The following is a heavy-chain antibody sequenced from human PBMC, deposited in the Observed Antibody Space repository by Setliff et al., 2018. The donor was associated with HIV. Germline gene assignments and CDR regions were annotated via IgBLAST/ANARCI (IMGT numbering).Heavy chain of an antibody. J-gene: IGHJ4*02. Sequence: GGSLRLSCAASGFTFSSFWMSWVRQAPGKGLEWVANINQVESEKYYVDSVKGRFTISRDNAKNSLYLQMNGLRAEDTAVYYCANMQWASNAWYSFDYWGQGALVTVSS. CDR3: ANMQWASNAWYSFDY. V-gene: IGHV3-7*03. CDR1: GFTFSSFW. D-gene: IGHD6-19*01. CDR2: INQVESEK.